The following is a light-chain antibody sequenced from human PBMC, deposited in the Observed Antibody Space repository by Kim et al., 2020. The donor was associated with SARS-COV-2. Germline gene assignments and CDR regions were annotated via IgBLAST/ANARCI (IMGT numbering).Light chain of an antibody. J-gene: IGLJ3*02. Sequence: QSVLTQPSSASGAPGQRVTISCSGSSSNIGSDTVNWYQQHPGTAPQLVIYKNNQRPSGVPDRFSGSKSGTSASLAISGLQSEDEADYYCTTWDDSLKGWVFGGGTQLTVL. CDR1: SSNIGSDT. CDR3: TTWDDSLKGWV. CDR2: KNN. V-gene: IGLV1-44*01.